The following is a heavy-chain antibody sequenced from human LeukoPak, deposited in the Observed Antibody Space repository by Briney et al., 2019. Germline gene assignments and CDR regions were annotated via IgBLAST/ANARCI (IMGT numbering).Heavy chain of an antibody. V-gene: IGHV5-51*01. D-gene: IGHD6-19*01. CDR1: GYRFTSYW. J-gene: IGHJ5*02. CDR3: ARGLEVAVGDS. Sequence: GESLKISCKGSGYRFTSYWIGWVRQMAGKGLEWMGMIYPADSDIRYSPSFQGQVTISADKSISTAYLQWSSLKASDTAIYYCARGLEVAVGDSWGRGTPVTVSS. CDR2: IYPADSDI.